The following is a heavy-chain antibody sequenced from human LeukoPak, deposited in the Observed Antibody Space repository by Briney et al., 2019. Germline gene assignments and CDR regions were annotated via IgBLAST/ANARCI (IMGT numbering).Heavy chain of an antibody. CDR2: INPNSGGT. V-gene: IGHV1-2*02. CDR3: ARGKTMVYCGGDCYRFDN. J-gene: IGHJ4*02. D-gene: IGHD2-21*02. Sequence: ASVKVSCKASGYTFSGYYMHWVRQAPGQGLEWVGWINPNSGGTNYAQKFQGRVTMTRDASISTAYMELSRLLSGDTAVYYCARGKTMVYCGGDCYRFDNWGQGTLVTVSS. CDR1: GYTFSGYY.